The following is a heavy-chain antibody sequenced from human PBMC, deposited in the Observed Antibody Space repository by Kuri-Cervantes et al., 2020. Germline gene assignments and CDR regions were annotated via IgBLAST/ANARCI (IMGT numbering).Heavy chain of an antibody. D-gene: IGHD3-10*01. CDR2: IYPGDSDT. J-gene: IGHJ4*02. CDR3: ARHSYYGSGSYSAPFDY. Sequence: KVSCKGSGYSFTSYWIGWVRQMPGKGREWMGIIYPGDSDTRYSPSFQGQVTISADKSISTAYLQWSSLKASDTAMYYCARHSYYGSGSYSAPFDYWGQGTLVTVSS. CDR1: GYSFTSYW. V-gene: IGHV5-51*01.